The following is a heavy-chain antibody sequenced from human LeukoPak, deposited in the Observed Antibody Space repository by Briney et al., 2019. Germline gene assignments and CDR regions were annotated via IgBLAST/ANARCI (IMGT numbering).Heavy chain of an antibody. CDR2: IWYDGTNI. J-gene: IGHJ4*02. Sequence: GGSLRLSCVMSGSTFSSYGMHWVRQAPGKGLEWVAVIWYDGTNIFYTDSVKGRFTISRENSKNTLYLLMNSLRAEDTAVYYCATFQGEVVGTFDYWGQGTLVTVSS. CDR1: GSTFSSYG. CDR3: ATFQGEVVGTFDY. D-gene: IGHD1-26*01. V-gene: IGHV3-33*01.